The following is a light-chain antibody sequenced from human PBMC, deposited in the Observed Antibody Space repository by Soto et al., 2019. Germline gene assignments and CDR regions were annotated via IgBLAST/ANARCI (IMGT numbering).Light chain of an antibody. Sequence: AIPMTQSPSSLSASVGDRVTITCRASQGIRNDLGWYQQKPGKAPKLLIYAASSLQSGVPSRFSGSGSGTDFTLTISSLQPEDFGTYYCLQDYNYPRTFGQGTKVEIK. CDR3: LQDYNYPRT. V-gene: IGKV1-6*01. J-gene: IGKJ1*01. CDR2: AAS. CDR1: QGIRND.